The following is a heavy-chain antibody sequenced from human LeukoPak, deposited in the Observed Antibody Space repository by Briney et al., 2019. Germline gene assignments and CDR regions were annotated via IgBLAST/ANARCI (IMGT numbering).Heavy chain of an antibody. Sequence: GGSLRLSCAASGFTFSSYSMNWVRQAPGKGLEWVSSISSSSSYIYYADSMKGRLTISRDNSKNTLYLQMNSLRAEDTAVYYCAGPSSSGVGYWGQGTLVTVSS. V-gene: IGHV3-21*01. CDR3: AGPSSSGVGY. D-gene: IGHD3-10*01. J-gene: IGHJ4*02. CDR1: GFTFSSYS. CDR2: ISSSSSYI.